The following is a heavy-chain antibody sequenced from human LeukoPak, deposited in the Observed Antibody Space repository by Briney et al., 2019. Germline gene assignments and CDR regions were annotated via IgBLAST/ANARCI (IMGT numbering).Heavy chain of an antibody. Sequence: SETLSLTCTVSGGSISSSSYYWGWIRQPPGKGLEWIGSIYYSGSTYYNPPLKSRVTISVDTSKNQFSLKLSSVTAADTAVYYCARGGAPIRITMIARGGNAFDIWGQGTMVTVSS. J-gene: IGHJ3*02. CDR2: IYYSGST. CDR1: GGSISSSSYY. CDR3: ARGGAPIRITMIARGGNAFDI. D-gene: IGHD3-22*01. V-gene: IGHV4-39*07.